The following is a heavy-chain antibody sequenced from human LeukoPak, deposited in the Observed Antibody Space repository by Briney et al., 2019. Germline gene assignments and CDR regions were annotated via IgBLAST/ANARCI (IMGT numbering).Heavy chain of an antibody. CDR3: ARMSPRATKASFDY. J-gene: IGHJ4*02. Sequence: SETLSLTCTVSGGSISSYYWSWIRQPPGKGLEWITYIYYSGSTNYNPSLKSRVTISVDTSKNQFSLKLSSVTAADTAVYYCARMSPRATKASFDYWGQGTLVTVSS. D-gene: IGHD1-26*01. CDR1: GGSISSYY. CDR2: IYYSGST. V-gene: IGHV4-59*01.